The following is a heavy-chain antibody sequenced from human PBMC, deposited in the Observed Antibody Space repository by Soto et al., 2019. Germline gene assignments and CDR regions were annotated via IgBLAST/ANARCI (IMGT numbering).Heavy chain of an antibody. Sequence: QVQLVESGGGVVQPGRSLRLSCAASGFTFSIYAMHWVRQAPGKGLEWVAVISYDGSNKYYADSVKGRFTISRDNPKNTLYLQMNSLRAEDTAVYYCAGGGYCTSTSCYLNWFDPWGQGTLVSVSS. CDR1: GFTFSIYA. V-gene: IGHV3-30-3*01. D-gene: IGHD2-2*01. CDR3: AGGGYCTSTSCYLNWFDP. J-gene: IGHJ5*02. CDR2: ISYDGSNK.